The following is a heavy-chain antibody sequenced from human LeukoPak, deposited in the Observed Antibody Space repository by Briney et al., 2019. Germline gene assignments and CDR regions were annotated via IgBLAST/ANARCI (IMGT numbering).Heavy chain of an antibody. CDR2: IYYSGST. Sequence: PSETLSLTCTVSGGSISSYYWHWIRQPPGKGLEWIGYIYYSGSTNYNPSLKSRVTISVDTSKNQFSLKLGSVTAADTAVYYCAREPIAAAGDYFDYWGQGTLVTVSS. CDR3: AREPIAAAGDYFDY. D-gene: IGHD6-13*01. CDR1: GGSISSYY. V-gene: IGHV4-59*01. J-gene: IGHJ4*02.